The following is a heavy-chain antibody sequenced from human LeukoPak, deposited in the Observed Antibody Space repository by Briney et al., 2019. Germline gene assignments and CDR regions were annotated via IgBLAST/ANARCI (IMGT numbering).Heavy chain of an antibody. CDR3: AKDPSITMVRGVIPEYFQH. J-gene: IGHJ1*01. CDR2: ISGSGGST. V-gene: IGHV3-23*01. D-gene: IGHD3-10*01. CDR1: GFTFSSYA. Sequence: GGSLRLSCAASGFTFSSYAMSWVRQAPGKGLEWVSAISGSGGSTYYADSVKGRFTISRDNSKNTLYLQMNSLRAEDTAVYYCAKDPSITMVRGVIPEYFQHWGQGTLVTVSS.